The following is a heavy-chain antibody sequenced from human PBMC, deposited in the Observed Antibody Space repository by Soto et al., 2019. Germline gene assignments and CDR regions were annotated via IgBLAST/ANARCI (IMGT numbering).Heavy chain of an antibody. CDR2: IIPIFGTA. CDR3: ARESRYCSGGSCYTLPGIDY. D-gene: IGHD2-15*01. J-gene: IGHJ4*02. CDR1: GGTFSSYA. Sequence: QVQLVQSGAEVKKPGSSVKVSCKASGGTFSSYAISWVRQAPGQGLEWMGGIIPIFGTANYAQKFQGRVRITAAESTSTAYMELGSLRSEDTAVYYCARESRYCSGGSCYTLPGIDYWGQGTLVTVSS. V-gene: IGHV1-69*12.